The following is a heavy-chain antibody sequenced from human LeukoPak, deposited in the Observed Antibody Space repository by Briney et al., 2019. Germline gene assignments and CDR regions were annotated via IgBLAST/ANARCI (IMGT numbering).Heavy chain of an antibody. D-gene: IGHD4-23*01. CDR1: GDSVSSNSAA. CDR2: TYYKSKWYN. J-gene: IGHJ4*02. Sequence: SQTLSLTCGISGDSVSSNSAAWNWIRQSPSRGLEWLGRTYYKSKWYNDYAVSVKSRITINPDTSKNQFSLQLNSVTPEDTAVYYCARDQTEDYGGNSPFDYWGQGTLVTVSS. CDR3: ARDQTEDYGGNSPFDY. V-gene: IGHV6-1*01.